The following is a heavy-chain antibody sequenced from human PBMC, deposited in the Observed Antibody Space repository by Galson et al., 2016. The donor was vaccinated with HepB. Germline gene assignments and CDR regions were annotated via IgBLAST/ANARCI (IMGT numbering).Heavy chain of an antibody. Sequence: SLRLSCAASGFTFSESGIHWVRQASGKGLEWIGRIRDIGNSYATAYAASVEGRFTISRDDSKNTAYLRMNSLKTEDTAVYYCARFRPLTSLYGNTEQLEHWGQGTLVTVSS. D-gene: IGHD2/OR15-2a*01. CDR1: GFTFSESG. J-gene: IGHJ5*02. V-gene: IGHV3-73*01. CDR3: ARFRPLTSLYGNTEQLEH. CDR2: IRDIGNSYAT.